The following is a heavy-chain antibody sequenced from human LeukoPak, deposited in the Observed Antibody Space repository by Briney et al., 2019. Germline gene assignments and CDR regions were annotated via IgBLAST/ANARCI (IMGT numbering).Heavy chain of an antibody. D-gene: IGHD3-10*01. Sequence: GESLRLSCAASGFSFSTYNMNWVRQAPGKGLEWVSSITTSSTYIYYADSVKGRFTISRDNAKNSLYLQMDSLRAEDTAVYYCARVNRGEDAFDIWGQGTMVTVSS. CDR2: ITTSSTYI. J-gene: IGHJ3*02. V-gene: IGHV3-21*01. CDR3: ARVNRGEDAFDI. CDR1: GFSFSTYN.